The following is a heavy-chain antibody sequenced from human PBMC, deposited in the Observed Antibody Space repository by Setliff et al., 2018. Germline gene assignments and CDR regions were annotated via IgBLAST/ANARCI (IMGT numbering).Heavy chain of an antibody. Sequence: PGGSLRLSCAASGFTFNKYWMTWVRQAPGKGLEWVAIIFHDGRDIYYGDSVQGRFAISRDNSKNTLYLQMNSLRSDDTAVYYCAGVHWTTNWFLHYWGQGTLVTVS. CDR2: IFHDGRDI. J-gene: IGHJ4*01. CDR3: AGVHWTTNWFLHY. D-gene: IGHD7-27*01. V-gene: IGHV3-30*03. CDR1: GFTFNKYW.